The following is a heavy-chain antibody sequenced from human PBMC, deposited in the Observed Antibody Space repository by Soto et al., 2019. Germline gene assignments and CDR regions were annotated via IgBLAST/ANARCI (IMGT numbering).Heavy chain of an antibody. CDR2: FYYSGST. D-gene: IGHD1-26*01. CDR1: GGSISSGSYN. V-gene: IGHV4-39*01. CDR3: ARGPYSGSYYY. Sequence: QLQLQESGPGLVKPSETLSLTCTVSGGSISSGSYNWGWVRQPPGKGLEWIGSFYYSGSTHYNPSLKSRVPLSVDTSKNQFSLQLTSVTAADTAVYYCARGPYSGSYYYWGQGTLVTVSS. J-gene: IGHJ4*02.